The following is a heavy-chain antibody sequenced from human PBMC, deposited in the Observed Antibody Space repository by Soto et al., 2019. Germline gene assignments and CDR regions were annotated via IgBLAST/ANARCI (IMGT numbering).Heavy chain of an antibody. CDR1: GFTFSSYW. CDR3: ATDTYCPATCYRGHGN. J-gene: IGHJ4*02. CDR2: MNQHGSDI. Sequence: GGSLRLSCAASGFTFSSYWMALVRQSPGKGLEWVASMNQHGSDIQYVDSVRGRFTISRDNARNLLYLQMNNLRVEDTAIYYCATDTYCPATCYRGHGNWGQGTLVTVSS. D-gene: IGHD2-8*02. V-gene: IGHV3-7*03.